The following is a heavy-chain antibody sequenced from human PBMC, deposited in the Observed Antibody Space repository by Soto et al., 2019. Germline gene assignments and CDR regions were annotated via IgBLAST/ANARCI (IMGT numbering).Heavy chain of an antibody. CDR1: GYTFTNYY. Sequence: QVQLVQSGAEVKRPGASVKVSCKASGYTFTNYYMHWVRQAPGQGLEWMGVIHYSGATPTYAQKFQGRVTMARDTSTSTVYVELSSLTSEDTAVYYCVRDSGAKLSSSWGQGTLVTVSS. D-gene: IGHD6-13*01. CDR2: IHYSGATP. CDR3: VRDSGAKLSSS. J-gene: IGHJ4*02. V-gene: IGHV1-46*01.